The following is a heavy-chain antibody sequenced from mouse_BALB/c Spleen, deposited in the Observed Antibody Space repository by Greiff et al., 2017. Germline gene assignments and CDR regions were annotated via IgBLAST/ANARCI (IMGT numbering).Heavy chain of an antibody. CDR2: ISSGSSTI. CDR3: ARHLDSAYNWFAY. D-gene: IGHD3-2*01. V-gene: IGHV5-17*02. CDR1: GFTFSSFG. J-gene: IGHJ3*01. Sequence: EVMLVESGGGLVQPGGSRKLSCAASGFTFSSFGMHWVRQAPEKGLEWVAYISSGSSTIYYADTVKGRFTISRDNPKNTLFLQMTSLRSEDTAMYYCARHLDSAYNWFAYWGQGTLVTVSA.